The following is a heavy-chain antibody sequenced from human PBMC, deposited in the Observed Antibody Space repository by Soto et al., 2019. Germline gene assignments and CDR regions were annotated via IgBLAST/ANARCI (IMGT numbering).Heavy chain of an antibody. CDR1: GYTFIRYG. CDR2: ISPYDDST. J-gene: IGHJ6*02. CDR3: ARDGLITIFGVAPVPQHSYYYYGMDV. V-gene: IGHV1-18*04. Sequence: GASVKVSCKASGYTFIRYGITWVRQAPGQGFEWMGWISPYDDSTIYAQKLQGRVTMTTDTSTSTAYMELRSLRSDDTAVYYCARDGLITIFGVAPVPQHSYYYYGMDVWGQGTTVTVSS. D-gene: IGHD3-3*01.